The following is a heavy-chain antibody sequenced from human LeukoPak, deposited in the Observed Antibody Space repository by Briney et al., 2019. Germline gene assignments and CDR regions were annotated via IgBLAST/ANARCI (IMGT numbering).Heavy chain of an antibody. CDR2: IYYTGST. CDR1: GGSISTYY. V-gene: IGHV4-59*01. Sequence: ETSETLSLTCTVSGGSISTYYWSWIRQPPGKGLEWIGYIYYTGSTSYNPSLKSRVTMSLDASKNQFSLELNSVTPADTAVYYCARGDYLYYYDSSGYLSPYFDYWGQGTLVTVSS. D-gene: IGHD3-22*01. CDR3: ARGDYLYYYDSSGYLSPYFDY. J-gene: IGHJ4*02.